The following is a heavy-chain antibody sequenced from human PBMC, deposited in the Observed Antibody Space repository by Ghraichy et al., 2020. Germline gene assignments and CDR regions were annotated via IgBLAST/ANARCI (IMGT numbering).Heavy chain of an antibody. Sequence: GESLNISCAASGFTFSSYSMSWVRQAPGKGLEWVSYISSSSSTIYYADSVKGRFIISRDNAKNSLHLQMNSLRDEDTAVYYCARPNREYYDFWSGYYRNWGQGTLVTVSS. CDR2: ISSSSSTI. CDR1: GFTFSSYS. J-gene: IGHJ4*02. V-gene: IGHV3-48*02. D-gene: IGHD3-3*01. CDR3: ARPNREYYDFWSGYYRN.